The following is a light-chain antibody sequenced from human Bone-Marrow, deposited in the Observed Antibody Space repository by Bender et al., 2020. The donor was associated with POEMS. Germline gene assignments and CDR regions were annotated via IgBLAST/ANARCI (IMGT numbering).Light chain of an antibody. Sequence: QSALTQPASVSGSPGQSITIACTGTSSDVGGYDFVSWYQHHPGKAPKLIIYDVSNRPSGVSNRFSGSKSGNRASLTIYGLQAADEADYYCSSYAGNNNVIFGGGTRLTVL. CDR2: DVS. CDR3: SSYAGNNNVI. J-gene: IGLJ2*01. V-gene: IGLV2-14*03. CDR1: SSDVGGYDF.